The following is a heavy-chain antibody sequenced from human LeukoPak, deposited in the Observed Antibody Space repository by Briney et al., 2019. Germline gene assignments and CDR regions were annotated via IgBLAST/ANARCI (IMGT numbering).Heavy chain of an antibody. V-gene: IGHV4-59*12. CDR2: IYYSGST. CDR1: GGSISSYY. D-gene: IGHD2-21*01. Sequence: PSETLSLTCTVSGGSISSYYWSWIRQPPGKGLEWIGYIYYSGSTNYNSSLKSRVSISVNTSKDQFSLKLSSVTGADTAVYYCAETYCGGDCLSKRVYYYYYMDVWGKGTTVTVSS. CDR3: AETYCGGDCLSKRVYYYYYMDV. J-gene: IGHJ6*03.